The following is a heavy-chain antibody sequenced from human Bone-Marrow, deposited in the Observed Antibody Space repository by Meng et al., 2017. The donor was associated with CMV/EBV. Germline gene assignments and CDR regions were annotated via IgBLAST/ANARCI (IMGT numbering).Heavy chain of an antibody. D-gene: IGHD2-21*02. J-gene: IGHJ6*02. CDR1: GFTVSSNY. CDR3: ARFALLGNYGMDV. CDR2: ISSRSTTI. V-gene: IGHV3-48*04. Sequence: GESLKISCAASGFTVSSNYMSWVRQAPGKGLEWVSYISSRSTTIYYSDTVKGRFTISRDNGKNSLYLQMNSLRAEDTAVYYGARFALLGNYGMDVWGQGTRVTVSS.